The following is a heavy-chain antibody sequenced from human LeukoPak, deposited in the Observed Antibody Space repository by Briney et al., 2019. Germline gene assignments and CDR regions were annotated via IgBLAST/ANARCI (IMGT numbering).Heavy chain of an antibody. Sequence: SETLSLTCTVSGGSISSYYWSWIRQPPGKGLEWIGYIYYSGSTNYNPSLKSRVTISVDTSKNQFSLKLSSVTAADTAVYYCAGGLLSGFLAVRTPAGGYYYYYMDVWGKGTTVTISS. CDR3: AGGLLSGFLAVRTPAGGYYYYYMDV. CDR2: IYYSGST. CDR1: GGSISSYY. J-gene: IGHJ6*03. V-gene: IGHV4-59*08. D-gene: IGHD3-3*01.